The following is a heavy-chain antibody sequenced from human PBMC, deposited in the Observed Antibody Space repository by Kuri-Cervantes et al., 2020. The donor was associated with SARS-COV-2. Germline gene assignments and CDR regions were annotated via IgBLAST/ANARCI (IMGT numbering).Heavy chain of an antibody. CDR1: GYTFTGYY. CDR3: ARDNSIAARRFDY. CDR2: INPNSGGT. V-gene: IGHV1-2*04. J-gene: IGHJ4*02. D-gene: IGHD6-6*01. Sequence: ASVKVSCKASGYTFTGYYMHWVRQAPGQGLEWMGWINPNSGGTNYAQKFQGWVTMTRDTSISTAYMELSRLRSDDTAVYYCARDNSIAARRFDYWGQGTLVTVSS.